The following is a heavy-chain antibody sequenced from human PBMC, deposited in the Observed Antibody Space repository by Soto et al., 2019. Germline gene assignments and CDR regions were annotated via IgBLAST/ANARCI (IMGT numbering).Heavy chain of an antibody. D-gene: IGHD3-3*01. CDR1: GFTFSSYS. V-gene: IGHV3-21*01. CDR3: ASLPYDFLTLSWFDP. CDR2: ISSSSSYI. J-gene: IGHJ5*02. Sequence: GGSLRLSCAASGFTFSSYSMNWVRQAPGKGLEWVSSISSSSSYIYYADSVKGRFTISRDNAKNSLYLQMNSLRAEDTAVYYCASLPYDFLTLSWFDPWGQGTLVTVSS.